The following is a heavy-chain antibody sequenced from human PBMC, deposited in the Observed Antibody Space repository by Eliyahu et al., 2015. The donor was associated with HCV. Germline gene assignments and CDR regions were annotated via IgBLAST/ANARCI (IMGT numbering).Heavy chain of an antibody. CDR3: ATEGYFDSSGYPATEY. D-gene: IGHD3-22*01. V-gene: IGHV4-61*01. J-gene: IGHJ4*02. Sequence: QVQLQESGPRLVKPSETLSLTCSVSGXXXSXFIYSWXWIRQPPGKGLEWIGYXYYSGSTTYNPSLKSRVTISVDTSKNQFSLKLTSVTAADTAVYYCATEGYFDSSGYPATEYWGQGTLVTVSS. CDR2: XYYSGST. CDR1: GXXXSXFIYS.